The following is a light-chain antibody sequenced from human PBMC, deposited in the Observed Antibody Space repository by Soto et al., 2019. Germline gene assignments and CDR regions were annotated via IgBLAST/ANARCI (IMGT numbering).Light chain of an antibody. V-gene: IGKV1-39*01. CDR2: AAS. CDR3: QQSYSHPRT. Sequence: DIKMTQSPSSLSASVGDKVTITWRASQFMSNYLHCYQQKPGKAPKLLIYAASSLQGGVPLRFSGSGSGTDFTLTINSLQPEDFATYYCQQSYSHPRTFGQGTKVDNK. J-gene: IGKJ1*01. CDR1: QFMSNY.